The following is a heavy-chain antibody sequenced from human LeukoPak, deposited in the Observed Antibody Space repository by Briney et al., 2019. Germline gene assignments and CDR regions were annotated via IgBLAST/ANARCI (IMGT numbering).Heavy chain of an antibody. V-gene: IGHV3-48*04. D-gene: IGHD4-23*01. CDR2: ISSSSSII. CDR3: ARDLDYGGPYYYYMDV. J-gene: IGHJ6*03. CDR1: GFTFSSYS. Sequence: GGSLRLSCAASGFTFSSYSMNWVRQAPGKGLEWVSYISSSSSIIYYADSVKGRFTISRDNAKNSLYLQMNSLRAEDTAVYYCARDLDYGGPYYYYMDVWGKGTTVTVSS.